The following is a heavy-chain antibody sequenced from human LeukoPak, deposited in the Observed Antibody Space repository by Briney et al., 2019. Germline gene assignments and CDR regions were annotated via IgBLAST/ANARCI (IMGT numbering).Heavy chain of an antibody. CDR1: GNSISSGDYY. J-gene: IGHJ4*02. V-gene: IGHV4-30-4*01. D-gene: IGHD2-2*01. CDR2: IDYSGNT. CDR3: ARYYCSSSACPGIDS. Sequence: PSQTLSLTCTVSGNSISSGDYYWSWIRQPPGKGLEWTGYIDYSGNTYYNPSLRSRLTISTDTSKNQFSLKLTSVTAADTAVYYCARYYCSSSACPGIDSWGQGTLVTVSS.